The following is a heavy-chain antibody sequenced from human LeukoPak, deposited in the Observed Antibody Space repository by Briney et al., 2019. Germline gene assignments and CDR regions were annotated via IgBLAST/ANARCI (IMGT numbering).Heavy chain of an antibody. D-gene: IGHD3-10*01. J-gene: IGHJ5*02. CDR2: ISYDGSNK. CDR3: ARERTMVRGMSWFDP. Sequence: GGSLRLSCAASGFTFSSYAMSWVRQAPGKGLEWVAVISYDGSNKYYADSVKGRFTISRDNSKNTLYLQMNSLRAEDTAVYYCARERTMVRGMSWFDPWGQGTRVTVSS. V-gene: IGHV3-30-3*01. CDR1: GFTFSSYA.